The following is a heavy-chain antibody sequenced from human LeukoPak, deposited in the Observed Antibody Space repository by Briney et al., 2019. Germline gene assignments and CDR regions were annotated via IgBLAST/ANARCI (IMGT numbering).Heavy chain of an antibody. CDR2: IYYTGTT. CDR3: ARAAWRGSNSRDAFDI. V-gene: IGHV4-31*03. J-gene: IGHJ3*02. CDR1: GGSISSGGDY. Sequence: PSETLSLTCTVSGGSISSGGDYWSLIRQHPGKGLEWIEYIYYTGTTYYNPSLKSRLTISVDTSKNQLSLNLSSMTAADTAVYYCARAAWRGSNSRDAFDIWGQGTVVTVSS. D-gene: IGHD4/OR15-4a*01.